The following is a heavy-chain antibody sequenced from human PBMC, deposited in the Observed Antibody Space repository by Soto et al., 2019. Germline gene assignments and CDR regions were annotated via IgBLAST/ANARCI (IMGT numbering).Heavy chain of an antibody. J-gene: IGHJ4*02. CDR1: RFTFRDYW. D-gene: IGHD3-10*01. Sequence: EVQLVESGGGLVQPGGSLRLSCAASRFTFRDYWMIWFRQAPGKGLECVANIKTDGSEKYYVDPVKGRFTISRDNAKNSLYLQMNSLRAEDTAVYYCASSMGRGGNDYWGQGTLVAVSS. CDR3: ASSMGRGGNDY. V-gene: IGHV3-7*05. CDR2: IKTDGSEK.